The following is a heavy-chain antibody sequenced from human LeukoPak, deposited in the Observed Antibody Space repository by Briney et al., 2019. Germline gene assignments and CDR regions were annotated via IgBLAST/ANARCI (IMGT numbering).Heavy chain of an antibody. J-gene: IGHJ4*02. Sequence: WINPNSGGTKYAQKFQGRVTMTRDTSINTAYMELSSLRFDDTAIYYCARTTTLTSLFDYWGQGTLVTVSS. CDR3: ARTTTLTSLFDY. V-gene: IGHV1-2*02. CDR2: INPNSGGT. D-gene: IGHD4-11*01.